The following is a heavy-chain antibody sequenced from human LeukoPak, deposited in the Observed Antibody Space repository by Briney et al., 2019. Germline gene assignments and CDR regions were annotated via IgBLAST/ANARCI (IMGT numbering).Heavy chain of an antibody. CDR1: GYTFTSYA. Sequence: ASVKVSCKASGYTFTSYAMHWVRQAPGQRLEWMGWINAGNGNTKYSQKFQGRVTITRDTSASTAYMELSSLRSEDTAVYYCARGVVGSSSWQFDYWGQGPLVTVSS. CDR3: ARGVVGSSSWQFDY. D-gene: IGHD6-13*01. J-gene: IGHJ4*02. V-gene: IGHV1-3*01. CDR2: INAGNGNT.